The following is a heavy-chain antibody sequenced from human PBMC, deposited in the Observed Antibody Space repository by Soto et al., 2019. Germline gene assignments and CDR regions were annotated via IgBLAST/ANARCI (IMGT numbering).Heavy chain of an antibody. V-gene: IGHV3-30-3*01. J-gene: IGHJ4*02. CDR2: ISYDGSNK. CDR1: GSTFSSFT. Sequence: GGSRILSCSASGSTFSSFTMHWVRQAPGRGLEWVTLISYDGSNKYYADSVKGRFTISRDNSKNTLYLQMNSLRAEDTAVYCCARVIDYGGYFDYWGQGTLVTVSS. CDR3: ARVIDYGGYFDY. D-gene: IGHD4-17*01.